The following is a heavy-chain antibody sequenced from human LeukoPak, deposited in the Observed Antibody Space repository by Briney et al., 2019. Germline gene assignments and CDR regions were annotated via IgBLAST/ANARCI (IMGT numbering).Heavy chain of an antibody. J-gene: IGHJ4*02. Sequence: GGSLRLSCAASGFTFSTYAMHWGRQTPGKGLEYVSAISTNGGGTYYANSVKGRFTISRDNSKNTLYLQMGSLRAEDMAVYYCARYCSGVRCNSGYDYWGQGTLVTVSS. CDR2: ISTNGGGT. CDR1: GFTFSTYA. CDR3: ARYCSGVRCNSGYDY. D-gene: IGHD2-15*01. V-gene: IGHV3-64*01.